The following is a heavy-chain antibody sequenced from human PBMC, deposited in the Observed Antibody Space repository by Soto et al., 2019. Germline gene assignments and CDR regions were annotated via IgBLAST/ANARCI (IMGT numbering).Heavy chain of an antibody. CDR2: VYYNGIT. CDR3: ARANWYSEY. J-gene: IGHJ4*02. D-gene: IGHD7-27*01. V-gene: IGHV4-59*11. Sequence: QVQLQESGPGLVKPQETLSLTCTVSGGSINNHYWSWIRQPPGKGLEWLGYVYYNGITNYNPSLKSRVTMSVDTSKNQVSLNLTSLTAADTATYYCARANWYSEYWGQGIPVTVSS. CDR1: GGSINNHY.